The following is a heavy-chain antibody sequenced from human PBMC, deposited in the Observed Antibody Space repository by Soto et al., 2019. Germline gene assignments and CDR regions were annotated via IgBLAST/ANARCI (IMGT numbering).Heavy chain of an antibody. J-gene: IGHJ4*02. Sequence: PSETLSLTCTVSGGSISSSSYYWGWIRQPPGKGLEWIGNIYYSGSTYYNPSLKSRVTISVDTSKNQFSLKLSSVTAADTAVYYCARDDFWSGSYWGQGTLVTVSS. V-gene: IGHV4-39*07. CDR2: IYYSGST. CDR3: ARDDFWSGSY. CDR1: GGSISSSSYY. D-gene: IGHD3-3*01.